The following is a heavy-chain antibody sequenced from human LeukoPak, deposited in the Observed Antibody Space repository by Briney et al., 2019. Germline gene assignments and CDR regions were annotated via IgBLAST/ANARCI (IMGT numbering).Heavy chain of an antibody. D-gene: IGHD2-2*01. Sequence: GGSLRLSCAASGFTFSSYAMSWVRQAPGKGLEWVSAISGSGGSTYCADSVKGRFTISRDNSKNTLYLQMNSLRAEDTAVYYCAKRGIVVVPAASYYFDYWGQGTLVTVSS. CDR3: AKRGIVVVPAASYYFDY. V-gene: IGHV3-23*01. J-gene: IGHJ4*02. CDR2: ISGSGGST. CDR1: GFTFSSYA.